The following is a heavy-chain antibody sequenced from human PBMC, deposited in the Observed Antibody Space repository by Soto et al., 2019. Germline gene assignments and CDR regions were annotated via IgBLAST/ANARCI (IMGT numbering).Heavy chain of an antibody. J-gene: IGHJ5*02. V-gene: IGHV4-30-4*01. CDR1: GGSISSGDYY. CDR3: AREANYDNWFDP. D-gene: IGHD3-22*01. CDR2: IYYSGST. Sequence: QVQLQESGPGLVKPSQTLSLTCTVSGGSISSGDYYWSWIRQPPGKGLEWIGYIYYSGSTSYNPSLKRLVTTPVDPSENQCSLKLSSVTAADTAVYYCAREANYDNWFDPWGQGTLVTVSS.